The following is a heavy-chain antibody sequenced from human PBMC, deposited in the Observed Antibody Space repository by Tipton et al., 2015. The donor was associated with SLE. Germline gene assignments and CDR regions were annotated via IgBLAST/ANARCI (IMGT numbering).Heavy chain of an antibody. CDR2: SHQRGTT. J-gene: IGHJ3*02. D-gene: IGHD2-21*01. V-gene: IGHV4-39*01. CDR1: GGSTRTSTSY. Sequence: TLSLTCSVSGGSTRTSTSYWGWICLPPGRGLEWIGESHQRGTTNYHPSFKSRVTISVDTSKNQFSLRLSSVTAADTAVYYCARPGEAYSWDAFDIWGQGTMVTVSS. CDR3: ARPGEAYSWDAFDI.